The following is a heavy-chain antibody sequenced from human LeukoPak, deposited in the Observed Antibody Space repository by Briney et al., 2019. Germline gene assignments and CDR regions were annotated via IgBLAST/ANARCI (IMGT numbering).Heavy chain of an antibody. Sequence: GGSLRLSCAASGFTFRSYGMSWVRQAPGKGLDWVSTINGSGHSTYYADSVKGRFTISRDNSKNTLFLQMNSLRAEDTAVYYCAKSNSRQWLINFDYWGQGTLVTVSS. D-gene: IGHD6-19*01. CDR3: AKSNSRQWLINFDY. CDR1: GFTFRSYG. J-gene: IGHJ4*02. V-gene: IGHV3-23*01. CDR2: INGSGHST.